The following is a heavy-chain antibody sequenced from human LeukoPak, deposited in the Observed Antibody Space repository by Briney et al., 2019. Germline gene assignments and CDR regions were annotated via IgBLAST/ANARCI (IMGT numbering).Heavy chain of an antibody. V-gene: IGHV3-66*01. CDR3: ARVLRDYGDYIPPGAFDI. Sequence: GGSLRLSCAASGFTFSNNSMSWVRQAPGKGLEWVSAIYSGSSKYYADSVKGRFTITRDNSKNTLYLQMNSLRAEDTAVYYCARVLRDYGDYIPPGAFDIWGQGTMVTVSS. CDR2: IYSGSSK. J-gene: IGHJ3*02. CDR1: GFTFSNNS. D-gene: IGHD4-17*01.